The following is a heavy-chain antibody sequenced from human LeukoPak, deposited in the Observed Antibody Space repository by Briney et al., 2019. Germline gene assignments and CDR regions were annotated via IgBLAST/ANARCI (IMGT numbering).Heavy chain of an antibody. Sequence: SETLSLTCAVSGGSISSGGYSWSWIRQPPGKGLEWIGYIYHSGSTYYNPSLKSRVTISVDTSKNQFSLKLSSVTAADTAVYYCARAPGGSYSIDYWGQGTLVTVSS. CDR3: ARAPGGSYSIDY. D-gene: IGHD1-26*01. CDR2: IYHSGST. J-gene: IGHJ4*02. CDR1: GGSISSGGYS. V-gene: IGHV4-30-2*01.